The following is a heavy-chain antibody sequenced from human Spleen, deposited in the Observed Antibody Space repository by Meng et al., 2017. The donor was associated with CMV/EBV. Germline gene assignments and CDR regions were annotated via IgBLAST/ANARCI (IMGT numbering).Heavy chain of an antibody. Sequence: ETLSLTCAASGFTFSSYAMSWVRQAPGKGLEWVSVIYSGGSSTYYADSVKGRFTISRDNANNILYLQMNSQRVEDTAVYYCVRGGGWFDPWGQGTLVTVSS. D-gene: IGHD3-16*01. V-gene: IGHV3-23*03. CDR3: VRGGGWFDP. CDR1: GFTFSSYA. J-gene: IGHJ5*02. CDR2: IYSGGSST.